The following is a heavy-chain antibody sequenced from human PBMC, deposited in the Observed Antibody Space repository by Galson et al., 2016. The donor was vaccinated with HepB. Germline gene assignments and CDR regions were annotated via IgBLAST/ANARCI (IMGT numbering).Heavy chain of an antibody. D-gene: IGHD3-10*01. CDR1: GYTFTGYG. CDR3: ARGPLLFGELAIDY. CDR2: ISAYNGNT. J-gene: IGHJ4*02. Sequence: SVKVSCKASGYTFTGYGISWVRQAPGQGLEWMGWISAYNGNTHYAQKLQGRVTVTTDTSTSTAYMELRSLRSDDTAVYYCARGPLLFGELAIDYWGQGTLVTVSS. V-gene: IGHV1-18*01.